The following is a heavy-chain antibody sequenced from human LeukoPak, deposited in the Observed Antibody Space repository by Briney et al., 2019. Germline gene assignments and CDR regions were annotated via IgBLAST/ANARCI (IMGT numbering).Heavy chain of an antibody. Sequence: GGSLRLSCAASGFTFSSYSMNWVRQAPGKGLEWVSSISSSSSYKYYADSVKGRFTISRDNAKNSLYLQMNSLRAEDTAVYYCARDGYNYVSDYWGQGTLVTVSS. CDR1: GFTFSSYS. D-gene: IGHD5-24*01. CDR2: ISSSSSYK. J-gene: IGHJ4*02. CDR3: ARDGYNYVSDY. V-gene: IGHV3-21*01.